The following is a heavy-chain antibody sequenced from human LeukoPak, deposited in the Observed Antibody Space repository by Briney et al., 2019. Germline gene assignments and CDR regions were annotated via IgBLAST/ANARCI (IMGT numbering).Heavy chain of an antibody. D-gene: IGHD2-2*01. CDR2: IIPIFGTA. CDR3: ARDKDIVVVPAHKKGTVFDP. V-gene: IGHV1-69*13. Sequence: SVKVSCKASGGTFSSYAISWVRQAPGQGLEWMGGIIPIFGTANYAQKFQGRVTITADESTSRDYMELSRLRSGDTAVYYCARDKDIVVVPAHKKGTVFDPWGQGTLVTVSS. CDR1: GGTFSSYA. J-gene: IGHJ5*02.